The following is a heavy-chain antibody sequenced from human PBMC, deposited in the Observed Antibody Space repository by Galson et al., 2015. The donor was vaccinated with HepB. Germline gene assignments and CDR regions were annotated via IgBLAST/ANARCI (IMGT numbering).Heavy chain of an antibody. V-gene: IGHV3-21*01. CDR3: ASLNYAAAGSLGQRSFDY. J-gene: IGHJ4*02. Sequence: SLRLSCAASGFTFSSYSMNWVRQAPGKGLEWVSSISSSSSYIYYADSVKGRFTISRDNAKNSLYLQMNSLRAEDTAVYYCASLNYAAAGSLGQRSFDYWGQGTLVTVSS. CDR2: ISSSSSYI. D-gene: IGHD6-13*01. CDR1: GFTFSSYS.